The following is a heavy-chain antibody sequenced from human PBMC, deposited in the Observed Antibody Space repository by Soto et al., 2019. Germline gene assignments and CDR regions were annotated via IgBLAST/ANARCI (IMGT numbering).Heavy chain of an antibody. Sequence: GESLKLSCASSGFTFSSYAMSWVRQAPGKGLEWVSAISGSGGSTYYADSVKGRFTISRDNAKNSLYLQMNSLRAEDTAVYYCARSKGYDILTGYYRSSYFDYWGQGTLVTVSS. CDR1: GFTFSSYA. V-gene: IGHV3-23*01. CDR2: ISGSGGST. CDR3: ARSKGYDILTGYYRSSYFDY. J-gene: IGHJ4*02. D-gene: IGHD3-9*01.